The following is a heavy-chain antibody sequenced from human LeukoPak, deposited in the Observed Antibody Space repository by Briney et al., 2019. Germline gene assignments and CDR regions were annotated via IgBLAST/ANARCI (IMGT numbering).Heavy chain of an antibody. Sequence: ASVKVSCKASGGTFSSYAISWVRQAPGQGLEWMGGIIPIFGTANYAQKFQGRVTITADESTSTAYMELSSLRSEDTAVYYCARASGYYPDYYYYGMDVWGQGTTVTVSS. V-gene: IGHV1-69*13. J-gene: IGHJ6*02. D-gene: IGHD3-22*01. CDR1: GGTFSSYA. CDR2: IIPIFGTA. CDR3: ARASGYYPDYYYYGMDV.